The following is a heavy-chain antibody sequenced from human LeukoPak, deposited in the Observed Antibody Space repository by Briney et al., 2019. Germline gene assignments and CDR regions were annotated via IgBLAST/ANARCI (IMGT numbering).Heavy chain of an antibody. Sequence: ASVKVSCTASGYTFTGYYMHWVRQAPGQGLEWMGWINPNSGGTNYAQKFQGRVTMTRDTSISTAYMELSRLRSDDTAMYYCAASKYSSGLSFDYWGQGTLVTVSS. V-gene: IGHV1-2*02. CDR3: AASKYSSGLSFDY. J-gene: IGHJ4*02. CDR2: INPNSGGT. CDR1: GYTFTGYY. D-gene: IGHD6-19*01.